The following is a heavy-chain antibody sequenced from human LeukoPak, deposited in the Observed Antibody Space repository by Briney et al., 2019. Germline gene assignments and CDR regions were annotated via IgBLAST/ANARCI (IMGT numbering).Heavy chain of an antibody. V-gene: IGHV4-39*07. D-gene: IGHD3-22*01. Sequence: SETLSLTCTVSGGSISSSSYYWGWIRQPPGKGLEWIGSIYYSGSTYYNPSLKSRVTISVDTSKNQFSLKLSSVTAADTAVYYCARENYYDSSGYQYYFDYWGQGTLVTVSS. CDR1: GGSISSSSYY. CDR3: ARENYYDSSGYQYYFDY. J-gene: IGHJ4*02. CDR2: IYYSGST.